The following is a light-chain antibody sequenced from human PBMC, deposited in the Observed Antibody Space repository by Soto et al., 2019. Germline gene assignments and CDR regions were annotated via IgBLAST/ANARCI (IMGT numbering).Light chain of an antibody. Sequence: DVEMTQSPSTLPTSIGDIVTINCRASQNVSNWLAWYQQKPGKAPKLLIYKASRLESGVPSRFSASGSGTDFTLSINSLQSDDFATYFCQQYSKESTFGQGTKLEIK. CDR3: QQYSKEST. CDR2: KAS. V-gene: IGKV1-5*03. CDR1: QNVSNW. J-gene: IGKJ2*01.